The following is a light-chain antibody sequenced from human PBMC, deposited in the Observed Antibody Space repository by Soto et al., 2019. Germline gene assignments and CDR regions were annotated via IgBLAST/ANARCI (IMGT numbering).Light chain of an antibody. V-gene: IGLV2-14*03. CDR2: EVS. Sequence: QSVLTRPASVSGSPGQSIGITCTGTNSDVGAFNYVSWYQQHPDKAPKLMIYEVSNRPSGVSNRFSGSKSVNTATLTISGLQTEDEADYYCSSYTTSSTRVFGTGTKVTVL. CDR1: NSDVGAFNY. J-gene: IGLJ1*01. CDR3: SSYTTSSTRV.